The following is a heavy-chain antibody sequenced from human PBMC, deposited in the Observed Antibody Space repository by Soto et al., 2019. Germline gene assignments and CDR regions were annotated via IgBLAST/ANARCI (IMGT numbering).Heavy chain of an antibody. Sequence: QVQLVESGGGVVQPGRSLRLSCAASGFTFSSYGMHWVRQAPGKGLEWVAVIWYDGSNKYYADSVKGRFTISRDNSKNTLYLQMNSLRAEDTAVYYCARQPTPYYYDSSGYFSYYYGMDVWGQGTTVIVSS. CDR3: ARQPTPYYYDSSGYFSYYYGMDV. J-gene: IGHJ6*02. CDR1: GFTFSSYG. V-gene: IGHV3-33*01. CDR2: IWYDGSNK. D-gene: IGHD3-22*01.